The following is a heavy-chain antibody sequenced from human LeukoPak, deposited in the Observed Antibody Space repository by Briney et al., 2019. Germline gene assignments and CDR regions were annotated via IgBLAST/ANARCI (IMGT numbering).Heavy chain of an antibody. Sequence: GGSLRLSCAASGFTFSSYGMHWVRQAPGKGLEWVAFIRYDGSNKYYADSVKGRFTISRDNSKNTLYLQMNSLRAEDTAVYYCAKDLEYSSSSFGERLDYYYYYMDVWGKGTTVTVSS. D-gene: IGHD6-6*01. J-gene: IGHJ6*03. CDR3: AKDLEYSSSSFGERLDYYYYYMDV. V-gene: IGHV3-30*02. CDR2: IRYDGSNK. CDR1: GFTFSSYG.